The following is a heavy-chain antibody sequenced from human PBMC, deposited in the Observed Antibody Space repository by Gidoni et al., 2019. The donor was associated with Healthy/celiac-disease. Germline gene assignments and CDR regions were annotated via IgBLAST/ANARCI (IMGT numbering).Heavy chain of an antibody. CDR2: IIPSFSIA. V-gene: IGHV1-69*17. CDR3: AIRGDGYYFDY. D-gene: IGHD3-16*01. CDR1: GGTFSSYA. Sequence: QVQLVQSGAEVKKPGSSVTVSCKASGGTFSSYAISWVRQAPGQGLEWMGGIIPSFSIANYAQKFQGRVTITADKSTSTAYMELSSLRSEDTAVYYCAIRGDGYYFDYWGQGTLVTVSS. J-gene: IGHJ4*02.